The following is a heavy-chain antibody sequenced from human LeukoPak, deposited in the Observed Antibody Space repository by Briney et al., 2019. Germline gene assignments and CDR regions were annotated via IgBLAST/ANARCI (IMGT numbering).Heavy chain of an antibody. CDR1: GYTFTSYA. Sequence: ASVKVSCKASGYTFTSYAMNWVRQAPGQGLEWMGWISTNTGNPTYAQGFTGRFVFSLDTSVSTAYLQISSLKAEDTAVYYCARGRTRMGSTGGPNWFDPWGQGTLVTVSS. J-gene: IGHJ5*02. CDR3: ARGRTRMGSTGGPNWFDP. V-gene: IGHV7-4-1*02. CDR2: ISTNTGNP. D-gene: IGHD5/OR15-5a*01.